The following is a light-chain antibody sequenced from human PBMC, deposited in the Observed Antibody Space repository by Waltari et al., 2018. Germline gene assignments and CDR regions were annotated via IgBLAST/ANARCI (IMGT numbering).Light chain of an antibody. CDR1: QAVRTSY. J-gene: IGKJ1*01. Sequence: EIVLTQSPGTLSLSPGERGTLSCRASQAVRTSYLVWYQQKPGQAPRLLIYGASRRATGIPDRFSGSGSGTDFTLTISRLEPEDFAMYYCQQYGDSMTFGQGTKVEIK. V-gene: IGKV3-20*01. CDR2: GAS. CDR3: QQYGDSMT.